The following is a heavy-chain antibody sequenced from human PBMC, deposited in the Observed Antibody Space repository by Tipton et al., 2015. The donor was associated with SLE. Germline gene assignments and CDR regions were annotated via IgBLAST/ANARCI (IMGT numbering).Heavy chain of an antibody. Sequence: QLVQSGAEAKKPGASVKVSCKASGYTLTNYGFNWVRQAPGQGLEWMGWIGADNGNTNYALKFQGRVTMTRDKTTSTAYMELRSVGSDVTASYYGARHECGFKGFYDSWGTGSLGTAS. CDR2: IGADNGNT. CDR3: ARHECGFKGFYDS. D-gene: IGHD2-21*01. CDR1: GYTLTNYG. J-gene: IGHJ4*02. V-gene: IGHV1-18*01.